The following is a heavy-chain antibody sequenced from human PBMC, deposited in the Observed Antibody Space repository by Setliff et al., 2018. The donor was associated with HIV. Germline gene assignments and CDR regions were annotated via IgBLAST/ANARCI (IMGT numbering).Heavy chain of an antibody. V-gene: IGHV5-51*01. CDR2: LYPSDSDA. CDR1: GYDFATYW. CDR3: VRPLVIAFDTSDI. D-gene: IGHD3-9*01. J-gene: IGHJ3*02. Sequence: PGESLKISCKTSGYDFATYWTGWVRQMPGKGLEWMGVLYPSDSDAIYSPTFQGRVTISADKATNTAYLQWASLKSSDTAIYYCVRPLVIAFDTSDIWGQGTMVTVSS.